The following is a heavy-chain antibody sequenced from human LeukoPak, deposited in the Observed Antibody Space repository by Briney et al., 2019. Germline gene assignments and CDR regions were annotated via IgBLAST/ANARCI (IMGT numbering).Heavy chain of an antibody. CDR2: ISGSGGST. Sequence: GGSLRLSCAASGITFSSHGMHWVRQAPGKGLEWVSAISGSGGSTYYADSVKGRFTISRDNSKNTLYLQMNSLRAEDTAVYYCAKDTTAGYDILTGYYAESLDYWGQGTLVTVSS. CDR1: GITFSSHG. J-gene: IGHJ4*02. D-gene: IGHD3-9*01. CDR3: AKDTTAGYDILTGYYAESLDY. V-gene: IGHV3-23*01.